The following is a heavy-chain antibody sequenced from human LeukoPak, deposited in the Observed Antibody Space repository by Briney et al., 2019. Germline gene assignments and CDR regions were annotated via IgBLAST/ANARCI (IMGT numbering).Heavy chain of an antibody. CDR3: ARYDPDYYYYYMDV. D-gene: IGHD1-1*01. Sequence: VASVKVSCKASGYTFTSYDINWVRQATGQGLEWMGWMNPNSGNTGYAQKFQGRVTMTRNTSISTAYMELSSLRSDDTAVYYCARYDPDYYYYYMDVWGKGTTVTISS. CDR1: GYTFTSYD. V-gene: IGHV1-8*01. CDR2: MNPNSGNT. J-gene: IGHJ6*03.